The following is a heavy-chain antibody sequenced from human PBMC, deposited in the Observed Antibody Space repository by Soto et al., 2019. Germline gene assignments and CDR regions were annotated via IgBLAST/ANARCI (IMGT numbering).Heavy chain of an antibody. J-gene: IGHJ4*02. CDR1: GFACDDYA. CDR2: ISWNGAKM. CDR3: AKAPEGVPRFDY. Sequence: PGGSLRLSCAASGFACDDYAMHWVRQAPGKGLAWVSGISWNGAKMDYADSVRGRFTISRDNARNSLHLQMNSLRAEDSALYYCAKAPEGVPRFDYWGQGTLVTVSS. V-gene: IGHV3-9*01. D-gene: IGHD1-1*01.